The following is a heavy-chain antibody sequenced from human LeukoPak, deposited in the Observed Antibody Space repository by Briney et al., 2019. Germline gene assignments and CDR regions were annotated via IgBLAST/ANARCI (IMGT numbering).Heavy chain of an antibody. D-gene: IGHD3-22*01. CDR3: ARVDDRGHYYDSSGPRKLFDY. V-gene: IGHV1-2*02. J-gene: IGHJ4*02. CDR2: SNPDSGGT. CDR1: GYTFTGYY. Sequence: ASVKVSCKGSGYTFTGYYMHWVRQAPGQGLEWVGWSNPDSGGTNYARKFQGRVPMTRDTSIRAAYMELRRLRSDGTAVYYCARVDDRGHYYDSSGPRKLFDYWGQGTLVTVSS.